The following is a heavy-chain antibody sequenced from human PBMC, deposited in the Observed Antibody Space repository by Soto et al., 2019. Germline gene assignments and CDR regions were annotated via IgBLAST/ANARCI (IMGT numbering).Heavy chain of an antibody. V-gene: IGHV3-7*01. J-gene: IGHJ6*03. CDR1: GFTFSSHW. D-gene: IGHD3-9*01. Sequence: EVQLVESGGGLVQPGGSLRLSCAASGFTFSSHWMSWVRQAPGKGLEWVANIKQDGSEKYYVDSVKGRFTISRDNAKNSLYLKMNSLRAGDTAVYYCAREFGYDILTRRYYSYYYMDVWGKGTTVTVSS. CDR3: AREFGYDILTRRYYSYYYMDV. CDR2: IKQDGSEK.